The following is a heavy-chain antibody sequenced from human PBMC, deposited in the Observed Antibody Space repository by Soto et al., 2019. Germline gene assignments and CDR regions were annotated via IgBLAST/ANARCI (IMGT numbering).Heavy chain of an antibody. V-gene: IGHV3-7*01. CDR1: GFSFEIYW. CDR3: ARENWFFDY. Sequence: PGGSLRLSCAASGFSFEIYWMGWVRQAPGKGLEWVANINPDGSGEYYLDSVKGRFTISRDNAKNSVYLQMNSLVGDDTAVYYSARENWFFDYWGQGTPVTVS. CDR2: INPDGSGE. D-gene: IGHD3-10*01. J-gene: IGHJ4*02.